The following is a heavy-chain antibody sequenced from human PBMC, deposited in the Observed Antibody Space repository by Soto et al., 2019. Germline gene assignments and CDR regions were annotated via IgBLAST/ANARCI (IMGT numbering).Heavy chain of an antibody. CDR2: ISTYNGNT. J-gene: IGHJ4*02. V-gene: IGHV1-18*01. D-gene: IGHD3-22*01. Sequence: GASVKVSLQDSCFAFTTYCMSWVRQAPGKRPDWMGWISTYNGNTKYAERLQGRVTMTTDTTTSTAYMELRSLRSDDTAVYYCARGPTDYYDNSGNYFLDYWGQGTLVTVSS. CDR3: ARGPTDYYDNSGNYFLDY. CDR1: CFAFTTYC.